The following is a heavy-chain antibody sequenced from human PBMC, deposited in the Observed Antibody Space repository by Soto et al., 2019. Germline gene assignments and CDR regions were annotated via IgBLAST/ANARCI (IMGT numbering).Heavy chain of an antibody. CDR1: GFTFSKHW. CDR3: VRDNNWSLDY. D-gene: IGHD1-1*01. J-gene: IGHJ4*02. V-gene: IGHV3-74*01. CDR2: IKTGGSFT. Sequence: PGGSLRLSCAASGFTFSKHWMHWVRQAPGKGLVWVSHIKTGGSFTRGADSVKGRFTISRDNARNTLYLQMNSLRAEDTAVYYCVRDNNWSLDYWGQGTLVTVSS.